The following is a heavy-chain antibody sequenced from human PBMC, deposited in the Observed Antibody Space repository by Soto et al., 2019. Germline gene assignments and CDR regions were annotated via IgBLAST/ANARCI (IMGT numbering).Heavy chain of an antibody. Sequence: QVQLVESGGGVVQPGRSLRLSCAASGFTFNTYGFHWVRQAPGKGLEWVAVIWSDGNNKYYADSVRGRFTISRDSSKNTFYLQMNSLRVEDTAVYYCARIQVDTNMALDYWGQGTLVTVSS. D-gene: IGHD5-18*01. CDR3: ARIQVDTNMALDY. CDR2: IWSDGNNK. J-gene: IGHJ4*02. CDR1: GFTFNTYG. V-gene: IGHV3-33*01.